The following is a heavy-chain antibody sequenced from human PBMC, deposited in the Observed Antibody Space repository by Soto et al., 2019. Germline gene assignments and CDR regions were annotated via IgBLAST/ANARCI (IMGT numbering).Heavy chain of an antibody. CDR2: ISGSSSYI. CDR1: GFSFRDYS. Sequence: EVQLVESGGGLVKPGGSLRLSCAASGFSFRDYSMNWVRQAPGKGLEWVSSISGSSSYIYYTDSLKGRFTVSRDNANKSMYVQMNSLRAEDTAVYYCARVGAYCSVIGCRDYYHYMDVWGKGTTVTVSS. CDR3: ARVGAYCSVIGCRDYYHYMDV. D-gene: IGHD2-15*01. V-gene: IGHV3-21*01. J-gene: IGHJ6*03.